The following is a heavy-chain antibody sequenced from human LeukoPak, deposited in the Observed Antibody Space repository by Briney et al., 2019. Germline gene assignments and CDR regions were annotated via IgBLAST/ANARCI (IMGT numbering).Heavy chain of an antibody. CDR1: GYSFTSYW. V-gene: IGHV5-10-1*01. J-gene: IGHJ4*02. D-gene: IGHD3-22*01. CDR2: IDPRDSYT. CDR3: ARLESSGYYVY. Sequence: AGESLKISCKGSGYSFTSYWISWVRQMPGKGLEWMGRIDPRDSYTKYSPSFQGLVSISADKPISTAYLQWSSLKASDTATYYCARLESSGYYVYWRQGTLVTVSS.